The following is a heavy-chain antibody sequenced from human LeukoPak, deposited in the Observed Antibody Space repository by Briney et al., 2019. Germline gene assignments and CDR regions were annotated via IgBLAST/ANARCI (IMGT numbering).Heavy chain of an antibody. V-gene: IGHV3-7*03. CDR3: ARVFRYGSGSYYPDFGYYYYGMDV. CDR2: IKQDGSEK. CDR1: GFTFSSYW. D-gene: IGHD3-10*01. Sequence: GGSLRLSCAASGFTFSSYWMSWVRQAPGKGLEWVANIKQDGSEKYYVDSVKGRFTISRDNAKNSLYLQMNSLRAEDTAVYYCARVFRYGSGSYYPDFGYYYYGMDVWGQGTTVTVSS. J-gene: IGHJ6*02.